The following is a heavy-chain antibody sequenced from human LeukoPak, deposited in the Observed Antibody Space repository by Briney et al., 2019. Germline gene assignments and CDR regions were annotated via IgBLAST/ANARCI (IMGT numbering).Heavy chain of an antibody. Sequence: GRSLRLSCAASGFTFSSYAMHWVRQAPGKGLEWVAVISYDGSNKYYADSVKGRFTISRDNSKNTLYLQMNSLRAEDTAVYYCARDAGEVGADYFDYWGQGTLATVSS. CDR1: GFTFSSYA. CDR2: ISYDGSNK. J-gene: IGHJ4*02. V-gene: IGHV3-30-3*01. CDR3: ARDAGEVGADYFDY. D-gene: IGHD1-26*01.